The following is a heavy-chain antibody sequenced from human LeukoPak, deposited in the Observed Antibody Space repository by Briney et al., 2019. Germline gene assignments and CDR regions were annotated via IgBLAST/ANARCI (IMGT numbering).Heavy chain of an antibody. CDR3: AAHWAYYYGSGSYFH. CDR2: ISSSGSTI. CDR1: GFTFSSYE. J-gene: IGHJ4*02. Sequence: GGSLRLSCAASGFTFSSYEMNWVRQAPGKGLEWVSYISSSGSTIYYADSVKGRFTISRDNAKNSLYLQMNSLRAEDTAVYYCAAHWAYYYGSGSYFHWGQGTLVTVSS. V-gene: IGHV3-48*03. D-gene: IGHD3-10*01.